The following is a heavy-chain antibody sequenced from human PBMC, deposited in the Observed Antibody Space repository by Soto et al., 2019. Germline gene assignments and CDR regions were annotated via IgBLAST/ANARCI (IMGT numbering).Heavy chain of an antibody. V-gene: IGHV3-49*03. Sequence: GGSLRLSCTASGFTFGDYAMSWFRQAPGKGLEWVGFIRSKAYGGATEYAASVKGRFTISRDDSKSIAYLQMNSLKTEDTAVYYCRGLYDSSGNRRDYWGQGTLVTVSS. J-gene: IGHJ4*02. CDR2: IRSKAYGGAT. CDR1: GFTFGDYA. CDR3: RGLYDSSGNRRDY. D-gene: IGHD3-22*01.